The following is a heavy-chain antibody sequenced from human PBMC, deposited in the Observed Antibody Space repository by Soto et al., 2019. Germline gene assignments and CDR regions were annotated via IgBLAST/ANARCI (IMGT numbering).Heavy chain of an antibody. CDR3: ARGSDCTNGVCSPWGGGWFDP. V-gene: IGHV1-18*01. CDR1: GYTFTSYG. CDR2: ISAYNGNT. D-gene: IGHD2-8*01. Sequence: QVQLVQSGAEVKKPGASVKVSCKASGYTFTSYGISWVRQAPGQGLEWMGWISAYNGNTNYAQKLQGRVTMTTDTCTSTAYMELRSLRSDDTAVYYCARGSDCTNGVCSPWGGGWFDPWGQGTLVTVSS. J-gene: IGHJ5*02.